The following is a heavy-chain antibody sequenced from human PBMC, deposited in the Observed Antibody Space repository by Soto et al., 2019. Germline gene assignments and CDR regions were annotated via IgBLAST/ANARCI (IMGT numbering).Heavy chain of an antibody. CDR2: ISVLNGYA. CDR3: SKNGTTWFAS. Sequence: ASVKVSCKTSGYSFHNSGISWVRQAPGQGLEWMGWISVLNGYAHYGQKFQGRVIMTADTFTSTAYMELRGLRSDDTAMYYCSKNGTTWFASWGQGTQVTVSS. CDR1: GYSFHNSG. J-gene: IGHJ5*01. V-gene: IGHV1-18*01. D-gene: IGHD1-1*01.